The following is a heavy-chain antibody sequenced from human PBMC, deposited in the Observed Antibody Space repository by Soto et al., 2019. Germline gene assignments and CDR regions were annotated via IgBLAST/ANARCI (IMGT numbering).Heavy chain of an antibody. V-gene: IGHV3-23*01. CDR2: IVGSGGSA. D-gene: IGHD7-27*01. CDR1: GFTFRSYA. CDR3: AKKGSPSGDHSNWYFDL. J-gene: IGHJ2*01. Sequence: PGGPLRLSCAASGFTFRSYAMGWVRQGPGKGLEWISTIVGSGGSAYYADSVKGRFTISRDNSKNTLYLQMDSLSADDTAVYFCAKKGSPSGDHSNWYFDLWGRGTLVTVSS.